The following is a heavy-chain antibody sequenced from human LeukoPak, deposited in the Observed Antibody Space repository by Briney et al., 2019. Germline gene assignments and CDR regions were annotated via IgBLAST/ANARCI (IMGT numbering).Heavy chain of an antibody. CDR1: GFTFSSYS. D-gene: IGHD3-3*01. CDR2: ISSSSSYI. J-gene: IGHJ6*03. V-gene: IGHV3-21*01. Sequence: GGSLRLSCAASGFTFSSYSMNWVRQAPGKGLEWVSSISSSSSYIYYADSVKGRFTISRDNAKNSLYLQMNSLRAEDTAVYYCARDWVPYYDFWSGPTTGMDVWGKGTTVTVSS. CDR3: ARDWVPYYDFWSGPTTGMDV.